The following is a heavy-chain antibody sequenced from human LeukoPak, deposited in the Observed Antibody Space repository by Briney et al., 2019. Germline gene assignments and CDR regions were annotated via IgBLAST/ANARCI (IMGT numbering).Heavy chain of an antibody. Sequence: GESLKISCAASGFTFSSYGMHWVRQAPGKGLEWVAFIRYDGSNKYYADSVKGRFTISRDNSKNTLYLQMNSLRAEDTAVYYCATVRSGFGESINWGQGTLVTVSS. CDR1: GFTFSSYG. V-gene: IGHV3-30*02. D-gene: IGHD3-10*01. CDR3: ATVRSGFGESIN. J-gene: IGHJ4*02. CDR2: IRYDGSNK.